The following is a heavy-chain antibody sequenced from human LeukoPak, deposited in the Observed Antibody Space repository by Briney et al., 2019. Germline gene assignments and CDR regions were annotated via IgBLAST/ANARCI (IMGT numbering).Heavy chain of an antibody. J-gene: IGHJ6*03. Sequence: SETLSLTCTVYGGSLGGYSWSWIRQPPGKGLEWIGEINHSGSTNYNPSLKSRVTISVDTSKNQFSLKLSSVTAADTAVYYCARGLGYSSGWYRNYYYYMDVWGKGTTVTVSS. CDR3: ARGLGYSSGWYRNYYYYMDV. V-gene: IGHV4-34*01. CDR2: INHSGST. CDR1: GGSLGGYS. D-gene: IGHD6-19*01.